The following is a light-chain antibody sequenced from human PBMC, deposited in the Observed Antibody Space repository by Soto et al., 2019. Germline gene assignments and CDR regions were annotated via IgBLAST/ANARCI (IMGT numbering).Light chain of an antibody. Sequence: QSVLTQPPSASGSPGQSVTISCTGTSSDVGGYNYVSWYQQHPGKAHKLIIYEVSKRPSGVPDRFSGSKSGNTASLTVSGLQAEYEPDYYSSSYAGSNNYVFVTGTKLTVL. CDR2: EVS. CDR1: SSDVGGYNY. V-gene: IGLV2-8*01. CDR3: SSYAGSNNYV. J-gene: IGLJ1*01.